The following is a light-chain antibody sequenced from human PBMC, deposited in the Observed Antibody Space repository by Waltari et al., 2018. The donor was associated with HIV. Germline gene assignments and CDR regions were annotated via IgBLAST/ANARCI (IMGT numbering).Light chain of an antibody. Sequence: SYAHIQPPPPSGSRVETPILPSAAPTPPHKNAYWSQEKAGQAPVLVISKDSERPSGIPERFSGSSSGTTVTLTISGVQAEDEADYNCQSADSSGTDLIFGGGTKLTVL. CDR3: QSADSSGTDLI. CDR1: TPPHKN. V-gene: IGLV3-25*03. CDR2: KDS. J-gene: IGLJ2*01.